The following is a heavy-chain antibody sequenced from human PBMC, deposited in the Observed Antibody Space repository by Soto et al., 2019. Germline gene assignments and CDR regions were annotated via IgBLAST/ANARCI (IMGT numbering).Heavy chain of an antibody. CDR2: ISAYNGNT. Sequence: QVQLVQSGAEVKKPGASVKVSCQASGYTFTSYGISWVRQAPGQGLEWMGWISAYNGNTNYAQKLQGRVTMTTDTPTGSLSVELGTRISADTAVYYCGRESGYYYVSGKIDNWGPGALCTVSA. D-gene: IGHD3-10*01. CDR3: GRESGYYYVSGKIDN. J-gene: IGHJ4*02. CDR1: GYTFTSYG. V-gene: IGHV1-18*01.